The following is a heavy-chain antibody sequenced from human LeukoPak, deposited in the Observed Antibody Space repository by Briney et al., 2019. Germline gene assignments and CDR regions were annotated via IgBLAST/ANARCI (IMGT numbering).Heavy chain of an antibody. CDR1: GYTFTSYD. V-gene: IGHV1-8*03. Sequence: ASVKVSCKASGYTFTSYDINWVRQATGQGLEWMGWMNPNSGNTGYAQKFQGRVTITRNTSISTAYMELSSLRSEDTAVYYCARRGNSSGWYVYWGQGTLVTASS. J-gene: IGHJ4*02. D-gene: IGHD6-19*01. CDR3: ARRGNSSGWYVY. CDR2: MNPNSGNT.